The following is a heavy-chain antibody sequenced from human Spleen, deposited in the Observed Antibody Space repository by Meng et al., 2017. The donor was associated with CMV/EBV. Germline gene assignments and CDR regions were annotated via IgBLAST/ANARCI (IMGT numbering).Heavy chain of an antibody. Sequence: EVQVVEAGGGLVKPGGSLRLSCAASGFTFSSYSMNWVRQTPGKGLEWVSSISSSSSYIYYADSVKGRFTISRDNAKNSLYLQMNSLRAEDTAVYYCARDRGQWLADFDYWGQGTLVTVSS. CDR3: ARDRGQWLADFDY. D-gene: IGHD6-19*01. CDR1: GFTFSSYS. J-gene: IGHJ4*02. CDR2: ISSSSSYI. V-gene: IGHV3-21*01.